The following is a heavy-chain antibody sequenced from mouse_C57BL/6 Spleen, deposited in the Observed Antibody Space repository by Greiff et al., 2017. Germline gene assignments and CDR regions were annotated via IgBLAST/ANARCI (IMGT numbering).Heavy chain of an antibody. J-gene: IGHJ4*01. V-gene: IGHV1-82*01. CDR3: ARGDGNYPYYYAMDY. CDR2: IYPGDGDT. CDR1: GYAFSSSW. D-gene: IGHD2-1*01. Sequence: SGPELVKPGASVKISCKASGYAFSSSWMNWVKQRPGKGLEWIGRIYPGDGDTNYNGKFKGKATLTADKSSSTAYMQLSSLTSEDSAVYCCARGDGNYPYYYAMDYWGQGTSVTVSS.